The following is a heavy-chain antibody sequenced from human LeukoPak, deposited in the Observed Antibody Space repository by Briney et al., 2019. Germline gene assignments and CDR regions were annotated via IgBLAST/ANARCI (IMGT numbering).Heavy chain of an antibody. D-gene: IGHD4-23*01. V-gene: IGHV3-53*01. CDR1: GFTVSSNY. Sequence: PGGSLRLSCAASGFTVSSNYMSWVRQAPGKGLEWVSVIYSGGSTYYADSVKGRFTISRDNSKNTLYLQMNSLRAEDTAVYYCARDAGRTYGGNSKSPYFDYWGQGTLVTVSS. CDR3: ARDAGRTYGGNSKSPYFDY. CDR2: IYSGGST. J-gene: IGHJ4*02.